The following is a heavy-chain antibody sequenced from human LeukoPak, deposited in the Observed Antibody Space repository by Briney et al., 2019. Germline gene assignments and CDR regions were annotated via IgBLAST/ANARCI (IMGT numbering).Heavy chain of an antibody. CDR3: ARDHS. CDR2: INQDGTQK. V-gene: IGHV3-7*04. Sequence: GGSLRLSCAASGFTFSSSWLTWVRLAPGKGLEWVANINQDGTQKYYVDSVKGRFTISRDNAKNSLFLQVNSLRAEDTAVYYCARDHSWGQGTLVTVSS. CDR1: GFTFSSSW. J-gene: IGHJ4*02.